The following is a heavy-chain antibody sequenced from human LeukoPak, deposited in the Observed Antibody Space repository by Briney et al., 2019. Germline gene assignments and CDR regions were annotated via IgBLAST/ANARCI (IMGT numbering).Heavy chain of an antibody. Sequence: SETLSLTCTVSGGSISSGDYYWSWIRQPPGKGLEWIGYIYYSGSTYYNPSLKSRVTISVDTSKNQFSLKLSSVTAADTAVYYCASQTYYDFWSGYYTQEFDYWGQGTLVTVSS. V-gene: IGHV4-30-4*08. CDR3: ASQTYYDFWSGYYTQEFDY. J-gene: IGHJ4*02. CDR2: IYYSGST. D-gene: IGHD3-3*01. CDR1: GGSISSGDYY.